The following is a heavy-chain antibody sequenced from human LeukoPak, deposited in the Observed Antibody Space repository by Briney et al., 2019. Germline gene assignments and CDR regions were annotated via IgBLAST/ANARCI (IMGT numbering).Heavy chain of an antibody. V-gene: IGHV3-48*01. Sequence: GGSLRLSCAASGFTFSSYAMSWVRQAPGKGLEWVSYISSSSSTIYYADSVKGRFTISRDNAKNSLYLQMNSLRAEDTAVYYCARVGGWSGEYLFDYWGQGTLVTVSS. J-gene: IGHJ4*02. CDR2: ISSSSSTI. CDR3: ARVGGWSGEYLFDY. D-gene: IGHD3-10*01. CDR1: GFTFSSYA.